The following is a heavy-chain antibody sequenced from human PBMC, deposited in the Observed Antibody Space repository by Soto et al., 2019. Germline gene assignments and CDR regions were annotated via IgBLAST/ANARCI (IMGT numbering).Heavy chain of an antibody. CDR2: ISAYNGNT. CDR3: ARENHCNSTSCSRGYFDY. Sequence: ASVKVSCKASGYTFTSYGISWVRQAPGQGLEWMGWISAYNGNTNYAQKLQGRVTMTTDTSTSTAYMELRSLRSDDTAVYYCARENHCNSTSCSRGYFDYWGQGTLVTVSS. D-gene: IGHD2-2*01. CDR1: GYTFTSYG. V-gene: IGHV1-18*01. J-gene: IGHJ4*02.